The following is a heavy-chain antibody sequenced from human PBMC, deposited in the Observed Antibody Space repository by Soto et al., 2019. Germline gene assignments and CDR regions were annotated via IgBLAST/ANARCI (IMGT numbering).Heavy chain of an antibody. J-gene: IGHJ4*02. CDR2: ISHDGSNR. CDR3: AKGMMVHGFWSGYQTQSH. V-gene: IGHV3-30*18. D-gene: IGHD3-3*01. CDR1: GFTFNSFD. Sequence: QVQVVESGGGVVQPGRSLRLSCAASGFTFNSFDMHWVRQAPGRGLEWVAVISHDGSNRYNAESVKGRFTISRDNSKNPLFLDVNSLRHEDTAVYYCAKGMMVHGFWSGYQTQSHWGEGTLVTVSS.